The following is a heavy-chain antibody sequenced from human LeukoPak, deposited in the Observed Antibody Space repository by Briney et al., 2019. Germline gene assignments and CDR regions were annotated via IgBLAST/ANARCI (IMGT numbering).Heavy chain of an antibody. J-gene: IGHJ4*02. CDR1: GFTFSSYA. V-gene: IGHV3-30-3*01. CDR2: ISYDGSNK. D-gene: IGHD3-22*01. Sequence: AGGSLRLSCAASGFTFSSYAMSWVRQAPGKGLEWVAVISYDGSNKYYADSVKGRFTISRDNSKNTLYLQMNSLRAEDTAVYYCARAHYYDSSGYKSYFDYWGQGTLVTVSS. CDR3: ARAHYYDSSGYKSYFDY.